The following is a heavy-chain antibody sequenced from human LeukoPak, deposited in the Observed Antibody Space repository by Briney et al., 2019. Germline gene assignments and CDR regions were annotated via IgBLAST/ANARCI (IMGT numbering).Heavy chain of an antibody. CDR3: ARGGPSGYSSSWYCDY. D-gene: IGHD6-13*01. CDR1: GYTFTSYG. CDR2: ISAYNGNT. J-gene: IGHJ4*02. V-gene: IGHV1-18*01. Sequence: ASVKVSCEASGYTFTSYGISWVRQAPGQGLEWMGWISAYNGNTNYAQKLQGRVTMTTDTSTSTAYMGLRSLRSDDTAVYYCARGGPSGYSSSWYCDYWGQGTLVTVSS.